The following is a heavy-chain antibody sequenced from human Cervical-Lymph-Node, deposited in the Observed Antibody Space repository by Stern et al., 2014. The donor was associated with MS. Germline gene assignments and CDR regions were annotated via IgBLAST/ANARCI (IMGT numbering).Heavy chain of an antibody. CDR3: ARGVNNWLDP. V-gene: IGHV4-59*02. Sequence: QVQLQESGPGLVKPSETLSLTCTVSGGSVSSHYWSWFRPTPGKGLEWIGYIFYSGSTNYNPPLKSRVTMSLDMSKNQFSLNLTSVTTADTAVYYCARGVNNWLDPWGQGTQVTVSS. CDR1: GGSVSSHY. J-gene: IGHJ5*02. CDR2: IFYSGST.